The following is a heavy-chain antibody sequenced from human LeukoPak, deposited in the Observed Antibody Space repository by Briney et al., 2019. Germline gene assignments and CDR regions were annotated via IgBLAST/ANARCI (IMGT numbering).Heavy chain of an antibody. D-gene: IGHD3-22*01. CDR3: ARDKAYYDSSGYYGAFDI. Sequence: GGSLRLSCAASGFTFSNYWMSWVRQAPGKGLEWVANIQQDGSEKYYVDSVKGRFTISRDNAENSLYLQMNSLRAEDTAVYYCARDKAYYDSSGYYGAFDIWGQGTMVTVSS. CDR1: GFTFSNYW. CDR2: IQQDGSEK. J-gene: IGHJ3*02. V-gene: IGHV3-7*03.